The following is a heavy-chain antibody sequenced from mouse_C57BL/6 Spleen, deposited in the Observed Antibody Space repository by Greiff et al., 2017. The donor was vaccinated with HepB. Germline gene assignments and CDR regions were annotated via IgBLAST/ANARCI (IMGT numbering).Heavy chain of an antibody. D-gene: IGHD1-1*01. CDR3: ARNYGSSCGYCDV. CDR2: INPNNGGT. J-gene: IGHJ1*03. Sequence: EVQLQQSGPELVKPGASVKMSCKASGYTFTDYNMHWVKQSHGTSLEWIGYINPNNGGTSYNQKCKGKATLTVNMSSSTAYMELRSLTSEDSAVYYCARNYGSSCGYCDVWGRGTTVTVSS. CDR1: GYTFTDYN. V-gene: IGHV1-22*01.